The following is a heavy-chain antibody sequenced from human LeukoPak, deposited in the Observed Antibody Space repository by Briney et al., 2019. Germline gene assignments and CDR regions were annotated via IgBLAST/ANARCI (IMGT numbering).Heavy chain of an antibody. CDR2: IHYSGNT. V-gene: IGHV4-59*01. J-gene: IGHJ5*01. Sequence: SETLSLTCSVSGGSISTYYWSWIRQPPGKGLEWIGYIHYSGNTNYNPSPKSRVTISVDTSKNQFSLKVSSVTAADTAVYYCAREGTAGTNLNWFDSWGQGTLVTVSS. CDR1: GGSISTYY. CDR3: AREGTAGTNLNWFDS. D-gene: IGHD1-1*01.